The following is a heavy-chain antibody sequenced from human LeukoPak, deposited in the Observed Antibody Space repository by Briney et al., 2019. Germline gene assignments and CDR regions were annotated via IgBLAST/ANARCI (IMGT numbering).Heavy chain of an antibody. Sequence: SETLSLTCTLYGGSISSYYWSWIRQPAGKGLEWIGRIYTSGSTNYNPSLKSRVTMSVDTSKNQFSLKLSSVTAADTAVYYCARETANGYDAFDIWGQGTMVTVSS. V-gene: IGHV4-4*07. CDR3: ARETANGYDAFDI. J-gene: IGHJ3*02. D-gene: IGHD6-25*01. CDR1: GGSISSYY. CDR2: IYTSGST.